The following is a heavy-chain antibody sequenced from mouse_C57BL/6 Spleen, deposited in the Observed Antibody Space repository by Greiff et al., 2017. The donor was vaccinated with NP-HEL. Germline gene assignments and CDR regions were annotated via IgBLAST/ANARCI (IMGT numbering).Heavy chain of an antibody. CDR3: ARSGDGYFWDY. J-gene: IGHJ4*01. V-gene: IGHV1-82*01. D-gene: IGHD2-3*01. CDR1: GYAFSSSW. CDR2: IYPGDGDT. Sequence: VQLQQSGPELVKPGASVKISCKASGYAFSSSWMNWVKQRPGKGLEWIGRIYPGDGDTNYNGKFKGKATLTADKSSSTAYMQLSILTSEDSAVYCCARSGDGYFWDYWGQGTSVTVSS.